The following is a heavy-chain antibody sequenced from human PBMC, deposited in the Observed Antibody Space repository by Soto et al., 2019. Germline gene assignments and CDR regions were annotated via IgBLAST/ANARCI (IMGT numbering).Heavy chain of an antibody. Sequence: ASVKVSCKASGYTFTAYSMHWVRQAPGQGLEWIGWFNPNSGDTVYAEKFQGRVTLTRDTSISTAYMELSSLRSDDTALYYCAREASALLVLDYWGQGTLVIGSS. CDR2: FNPNSGDT. CDR1: GYTFTAYS. D-gene: IGHD2-21*02. J-gene: IGHJ4*02. V-gene: IGHV1-2*02. CDR3: AREASALLVLDY.